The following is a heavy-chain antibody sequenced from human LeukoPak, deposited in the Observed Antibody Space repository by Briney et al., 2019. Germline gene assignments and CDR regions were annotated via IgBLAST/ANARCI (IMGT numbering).Heavy chain of an antibody. D-gene: IGHD3-9*01. CDR2: IRSKAYGGTT. V-gene: IGHV3-49*04. CDR1: GFTFGDYA. J-gene: IGHJ6*03. Sequence: GGSLRLSCTASGFTFGDYAMSWVRQAPGKGLEWVGFIRSKAYGGTTEYAASVKGRFTISRDDSKSIAYLQMNSLKTEDTAVYYCTRARYYDILTGYYHYYYYMDVWGKGTTVTISS. CDR3: TRARYYDILTGYYHYYYYMDV.